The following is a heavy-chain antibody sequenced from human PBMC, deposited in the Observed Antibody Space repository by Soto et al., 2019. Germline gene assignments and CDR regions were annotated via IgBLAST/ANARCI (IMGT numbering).Heavy chain of an antibody. V-gene: IGHV1-69*01. J-gene: IGHJ6*02. CDR3: ARPVLMVYDHYYGMDV. CDR2: IIPIFGTA. CDR1: GGTFSSYA. D-gene: IGHD2-8*01. Sequence: QVQLVQSGAEVKKPGSSVKVSCKASGGTFSSYAISWVRQAPGQGLEWMGGIIPIFGTANYAQKFQGRVTISADESTRTAYMELSSLRSEDTAVYYCARPVLMVYDHYYGMDVWGQGTTVTVSS.